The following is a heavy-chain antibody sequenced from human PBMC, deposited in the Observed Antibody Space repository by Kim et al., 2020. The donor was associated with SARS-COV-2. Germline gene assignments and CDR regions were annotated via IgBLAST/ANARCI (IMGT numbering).Heavy chain of an antibody. CDR2: IWYDGSNK. D-gene: IGHD6-13*01. CDR3: AKSRPFGIAAAGTYVDV. Sequence: GGSLRLSCAASGFTFSSYGMHWVRQAPGKGLEWVAVIWYDGSNKYYADSVKGRFTISRDNSKNTLYLQMNSLRAEDTAVYYCAKSRPFGIAAAGTYVDVWGQGTTVTVSS. CDR1: GFTFSSYG. J-gene: IGHJ6*02. V-gene: IGHV3-33*06.